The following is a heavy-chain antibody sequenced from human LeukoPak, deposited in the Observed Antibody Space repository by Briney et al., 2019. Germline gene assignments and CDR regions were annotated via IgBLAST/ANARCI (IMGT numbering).Heavy chain of an antibody. J-gene: IGHJ4*02. Sequence: SGTLSLTCTVSGGSVSSGSYYWSWIRQSPGKGLEWIGYIHNSGRTNYNPSLKSRVTGFVDTSKNQVSLRLSSVTAADTAVYYCARHGTISSESYFDYWGQGALVTVSS. CDR2: IHNSGRT. CDR3: ARHGTISSESYFDY. V-gene: IGHV4-61*01. CDR1: GGSVSSGSYY. D-gene: IGHD1-14*01.